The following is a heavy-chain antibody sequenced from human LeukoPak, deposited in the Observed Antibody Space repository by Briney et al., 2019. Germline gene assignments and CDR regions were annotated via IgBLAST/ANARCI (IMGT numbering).Heavy chain of an antibody. J-gene: IGHJ4*02. CDR2: INPNSGGT. Sequence: ASVKVSCKASGYTFTGYYMHCVRQAPGQGLEWMGWINPNSGGTNYAQKFQGKVTMTRDTSISTAYMELSRLRSDDTAVYYCARDTGELWFGELLYYFDYWGQGTLVTVSS. V-gene: IGHV1-2*02. D-gene: IGHD3-10*01. CDR3: ARDTGELWFGELLYYFDY. CDR1: GYTFTGYY.